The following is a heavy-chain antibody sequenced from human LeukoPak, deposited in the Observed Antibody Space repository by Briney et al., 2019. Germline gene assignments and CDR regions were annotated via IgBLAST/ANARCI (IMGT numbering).Heavy chain of an antibody. V-gene: IGHV4-61*01. CDR3: ARDSYGDLNY. Sequence: PLETLSLTCTVSGGSVSSGSYYCSWIRQPPGKGLEWIGYIYYSGSTNYNPSLKSRVTISVDTSKNQFSPKLSSVTAADTAVYYCARDSYGDLNYWGQGTLVTVSS. D-gene: IGHD4-17*01. CDR1: GGSVSSGSYY. J-gene: IGHJ4*02. CDR2: IYYSGST.